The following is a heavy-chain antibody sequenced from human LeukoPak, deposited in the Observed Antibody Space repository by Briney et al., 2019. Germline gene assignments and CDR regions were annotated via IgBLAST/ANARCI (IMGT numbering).Heavy chain of an antibody. D-gene: IGHD4-17*01. CDR1: GYTFTDYY. CDR2: INPKTTGT. CDR3: ARKGEHYGDYDY. J-gene: IGHJ4*02. V-gene: IGHV1-2*06. Sequence: ASVKVSCKASGYTFTDYYIHWVRQAPGQGLEWMGRINPKTTGTSYPQKFQGRVTVTRDTSISTAYMEVSRLTSDDTAVYYCARKGEHYGDYDYWGQGTLVTVSS.